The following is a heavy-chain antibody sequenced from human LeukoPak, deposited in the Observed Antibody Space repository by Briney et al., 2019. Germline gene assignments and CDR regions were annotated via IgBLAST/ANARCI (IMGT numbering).Heavy chain of an antibody. Sequence: PGGSLRLSCAASGLRFSSFGMSWVRQAPGKGLEWVSTISGSGRVKDDAEGRFSISRDNSKNMVYLQMSSLRVDDTAVYYCEKDRRSNGFSVVSSGQGALVTVSS. J-gene: IGHJ4*02. CDR3: EKDRRSNGFSVVS. D-gene: IGHD2-8*01. V-gene: IGHV3-23*01. CDR2: ISGSGRVK. CDR1: GLRFSSFG.